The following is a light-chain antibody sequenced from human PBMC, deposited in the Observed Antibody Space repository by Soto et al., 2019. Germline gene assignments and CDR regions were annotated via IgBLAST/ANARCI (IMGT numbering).Light chain of an antibody. CDR2: GVS. CDR3: SSYTSSSTLHV. CDR1: SSDVGGYNY. J-gene: IGLJ1*01. Sequence: QSALTQPASVSGSPGQSITISCTGTSSDVGGYNYVSWYQQHPGKAPKLLIYGVSNRPSGVSNRVSGSKSGNTASLTISGLQAEDEADYYCSSYTSSSTLHVFGTGTKLTVL. V-gene: IGLV2-14*01.